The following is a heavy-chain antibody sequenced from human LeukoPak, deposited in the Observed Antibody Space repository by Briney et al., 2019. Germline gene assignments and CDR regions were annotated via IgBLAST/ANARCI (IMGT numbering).Heavy chain of an antibody. V-gene: IGHV4-30-4*01. D-gene: IGHD6-6*01. CDR3: ARGSWSSSIDY. Sequence: YFMSWVRQPPGKGLEYIGYIYYSGSTYYNPSLKSRITISVDTSKNQFSLKLSSVTAADTAVYYCARGSWSSSIDYWGQGTLVTVSS. J-gene: IGHJ4*02. CDR1: YF. CDR2: IYYSGST.